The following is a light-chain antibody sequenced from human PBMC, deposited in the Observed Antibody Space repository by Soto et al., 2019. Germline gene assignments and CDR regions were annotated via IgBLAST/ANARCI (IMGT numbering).Light chain of an antibody. V-gene: IGKV1-9*01. CDR3: QQLITYPIT. J-gene: IGKJ4*01. CDR1: QGINSGY. CDR2: ATS. Sequence: DIPLTQSPSFLSASVGDRVTITSRASQGINSGYLAWYQQKPGTAPKLLIYATSTLQSGVSSRFSGSGSGTEFTVTISSLQPEDFAPYYCQQLITYPITFGGGTKVEIK.